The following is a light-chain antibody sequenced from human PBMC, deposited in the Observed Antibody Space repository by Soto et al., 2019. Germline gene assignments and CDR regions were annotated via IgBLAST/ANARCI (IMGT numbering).Light chain of an antibody. V-gene: IGKV1-39*01. CDR2: ASS. CDR3: QQSYSTPYT. J-gene: IGKJ2*01. CDR1: RSISSY. Sequence: DIQMTQSPSSLSVSVGDRVTITCRASRSISSYLNWYQQKPGKAPKLLIYASSNLQSGVPSRFSGRGSGTDFTLTISSLQPEDFATYYCQQSYSTPYTFGQATKLEI.